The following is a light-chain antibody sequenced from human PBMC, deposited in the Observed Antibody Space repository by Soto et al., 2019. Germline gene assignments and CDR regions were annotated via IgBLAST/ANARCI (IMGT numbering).Light chain of an antibody. Sequence: EIVLTQSPGTLSLSPGERATLSCRASQIVSSSYLGWYQQKPGQAPRLLIYAASSRATGIPDRFSGSGSGTDFTLTISRLEPEDFAVYYCQQYGTSQITFGQGTRLEIK. CDR1: QIVSSSY. J-gene: IGKJ5*01. CDR3: QQYGTSQIT. V-gene: IGKV3-20*01. CDR2: AAS.